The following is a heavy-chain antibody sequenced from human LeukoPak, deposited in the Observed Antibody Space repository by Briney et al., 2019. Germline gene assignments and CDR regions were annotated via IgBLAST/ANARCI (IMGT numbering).Heavy chain of an antibody. V-gene: IGHV3-48*04. Sequence: PGGSLRLSCAASGFTFSSYSMNWVRQAPGKGLEGVSYISSSSSTIYYADSVKGRFTISRDNAKNSLYLQMNSLRAEDTAVYYCARERPVVPAAMVLVGWFDPWGQGTLVTVSS. D-gene: IGHD2-2*01. CDR3: ARERPVVPAAMVLVGWFDP. J-gene: IGHJ5*02. CDR2: ISSSSSTI. CDR1: GFTFSSYS.